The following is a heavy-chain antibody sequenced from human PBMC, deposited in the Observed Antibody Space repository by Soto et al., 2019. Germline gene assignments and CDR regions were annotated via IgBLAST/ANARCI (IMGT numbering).Heavy chain of an antibody. Sequence: PSQTLSLTCAITGDSVSINSARWSWVRQAPSRGLEWLGRTYYRSKWYFEYAVSVRGRITINPDTSENQYSLQLNSVTPEDTAVYFCERGELDSGRIFCVWRQGTLVPVSS. V-gene: IGHV6-1*01. CDR1: GDSVSINSAR. CDR2: TYYRSKWYF. J-gene: IGHJ4*01. CDR3: ERGELDSGRIFCV. D-gene: IGHD1-26*01.